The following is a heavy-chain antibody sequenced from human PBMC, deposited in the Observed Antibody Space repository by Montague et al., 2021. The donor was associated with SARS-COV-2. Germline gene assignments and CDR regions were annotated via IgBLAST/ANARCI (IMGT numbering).Heavy chain of an antibody. CDR3: ARDYSHCSGGSCVFDY. J-gene: IGHJ4*02. Sequence: SETLSLTCTVSGGSISNYYWCWIRQPPGKGLEWIGRIYSSGSTNYNPSLKRRISMSVDTSKNQFSLKLSSVTAADTAIYYCARDYSHCSGGSCVFDYWGQGTLVTVSS. CDR2: IYSSGST. D-gene: IGHD2-15*01. CDR1: GGSISNYY. V-gene: IGHV4-4*07.